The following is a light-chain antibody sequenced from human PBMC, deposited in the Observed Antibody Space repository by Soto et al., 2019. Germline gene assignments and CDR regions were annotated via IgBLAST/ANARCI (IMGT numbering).Light chain of an antibody. CDR1: QSILYSSNNKNY. V-gene: IGKV4-1*01. CDR2: WAS. Sequence: DIVMTQSPDSLAVSLGERATIHCKSSQSILYSSNNKNYLVWYQQKPGQPPKLLISWASTRESGVPARFSGSGSGTDITLTISSLQAEDVAVYYCHQYYNTPLTFGPGTKVHIK. J-gene: IGKJ3*01. CDR3: HQYYNTPLT.